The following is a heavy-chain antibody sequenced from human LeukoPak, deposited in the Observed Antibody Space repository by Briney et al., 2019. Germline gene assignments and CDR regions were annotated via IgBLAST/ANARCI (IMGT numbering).Heavy chain of an antibody. V-gene: IGHV4-39*07. J-gene: IGHJ3*02. CDR1: GGSISSSSYY. CDR2: IYYSGST. CDR3: AREVGGNGFDI. Sequence: SETLSLTCTVSGGSISSSSYYWGWIRQPPGKGLEWVGSIYYSGSTYYNPSLKSRVTISVDTSKNQFSLKLSSVTAADTAVYYCAREVGGNGFDIWGQGTMVTVSS. D-gene: IGHD4-23*01.